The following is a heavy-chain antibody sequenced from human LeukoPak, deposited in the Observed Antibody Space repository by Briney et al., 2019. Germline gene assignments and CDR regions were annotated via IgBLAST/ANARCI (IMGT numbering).Heavy chain of an antibody. V-gene: IGHV3-23*01. CDR2: ISDSGGST. D-gene: IGHD3-9*01. Sequence: GGSLRLSCAASGFTFSSYAMSWVRQAPGKGLEWVSTISDSGGSTYYADSVKGRFTISRDNSENTLYLQMNSLRAEDTAVYYCAKDREGVRYFDWGQGTLVTVSS. J-gene: IGHJ4*02. CDR1: GFTFSSYA. CDR3: AKDREGVRYFD.